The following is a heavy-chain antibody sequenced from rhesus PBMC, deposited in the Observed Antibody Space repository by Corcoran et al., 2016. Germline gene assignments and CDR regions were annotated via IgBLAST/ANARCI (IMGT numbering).Heavy chain of an antibody. Sequence: QLQLQESGPGLVKPSETLSVTCAVSGGSISSRYWSWIRQAPGKGLKWLGYIYGSSSSTNYNPSLKSGVTLSVDTSKKQLSLKLSSVTTADTAVYYCARVLCSSTYCSPYGLDSWGQGVVVTVSS. CDR3: ARVLCSSTYCSPYGLDS. D-gene: IGHD2-15*01. J-gene: IGHJ6*01. CDR2: IYGSSSST. CDR1: GGSISSRY. V-gene: IGHV4-169*01.